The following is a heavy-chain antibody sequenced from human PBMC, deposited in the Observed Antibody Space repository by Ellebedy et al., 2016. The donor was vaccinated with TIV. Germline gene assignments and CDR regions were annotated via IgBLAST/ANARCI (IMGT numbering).Heavy chain of an antibody. CDR2: IYYSGST. D-gene: IGHD2-2*01. Sequence: SETLSLTXTVSGASVSSNSYYWSWIRQPPGKGLEWIGYIYYSGSTNYNPSLKSRVTISVDTSKNQFSLKLSSVSAADTAVYYCAGYCSSTSCQRFNPWGQGTLVTVSS. J-gene: IGHJ5*02. V-gene: IGHV4-61*01. CDR3: AGYCSSTSCQRFNP. CDR1: GASVSSNSYY.